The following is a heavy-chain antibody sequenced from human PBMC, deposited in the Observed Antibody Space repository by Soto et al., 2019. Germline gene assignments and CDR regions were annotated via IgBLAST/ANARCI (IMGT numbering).Heavy chain of an antibody. CDR2: IIPILGIA. CDR3: ARDRIAVAGTIDY. Sequence: QVQLVQSGAEVKKPGSSVKVSCKASGGTFSSYTISWVRQAPGQGLEWMGRIIPILGIANYAQKFQGRVTITADKSTSTAHMELSSLRSEDTAVYYCARDRIAVAGTIDYWGQGTLVTVSS. V-gene: IGHV1-69*08. J-gene: IGHJ4*02. D-gene: IGHD6-19*01. CDR1: GGTFSSYT.